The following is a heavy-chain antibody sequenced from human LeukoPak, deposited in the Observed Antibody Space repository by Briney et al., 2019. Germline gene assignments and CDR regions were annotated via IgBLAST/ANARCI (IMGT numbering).Heavy chain of an antibody. CDR1: GGTFSSYA. CDR3: ARVRLVPAAIFSGYYYYMDV. Sequence: SVKVSCKASGGTFSSYAISWVRQAPGQGLEWMGGIIPILGTANYAQKFQGRVTITTDESTSTAYMELSSLRSEDTAVYYCARVRLVPAAIFSGYYYYMDVWGKGTTVTVSS. V-gene: IGHV1-69*05. D-gene: IGHD2-2*01. J-gene: IGHJ6*03. CDR2: IIPILGTA.